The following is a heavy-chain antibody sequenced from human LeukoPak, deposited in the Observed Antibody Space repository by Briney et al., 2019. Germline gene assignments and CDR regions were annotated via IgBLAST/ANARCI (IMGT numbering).Heavy chain of an antibody. D-gene: IGHD5-24*01. J-gene: IGHJ4*02. CDR2: IYYSGST. CDR3: ARVVRVATMRWYFDY. V-gene: IGHV4-38-2*02. CDR1: GYSISSGYY. Sequence: PSETLSLTCIVSGYSISSGYYWSWIRQPPGKGLEWIGSIYYSGSTYYNPSLKSRVTISVDTSKNQFSLKLSSVTAADTAVYYCARVVRVATMRWYFDYWGQGTLVTVSS.